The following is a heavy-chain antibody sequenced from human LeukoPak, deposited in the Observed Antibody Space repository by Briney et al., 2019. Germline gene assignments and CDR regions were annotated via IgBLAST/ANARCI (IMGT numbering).Heavy chain of an antibody. CDR3: ARYSYYYYGMDV. J-gene: IGHJ6*02. Sequence: GGSLRLSCAASGFTVSSNYMSWVRQAPGKGLEWVSVIYSGGSTYYADSVKGRFTISRDNSKNTLYLQMNSLRAEDTAVYYCARYSYYYYGMDVWGQGTTVTVS. CDR2: IYSGGST. D-gene: IGHD1-26*01. CDR1: GFTVSSNY. V-gene: IGHV3-53*01.